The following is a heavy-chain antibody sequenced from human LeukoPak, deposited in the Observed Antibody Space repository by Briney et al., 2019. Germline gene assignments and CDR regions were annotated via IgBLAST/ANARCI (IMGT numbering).Heavy chain of an antibody. J-gene: IGHJ4*02. CDR1: GFTFSSYS. D-gene: IGHD4-23*01. V-gene: IGHV3-48*01. Sequence: GGSLRLSCAASGFTFSSYSMNWVRQAPGKGLEGVSYISSSSSTIYYADSVKGRFTISRDNAKNSLYLQMNSLRAEDTAVYYCARNGGNSDTVYWGQGTLVTVSS. CDR3: ARNGGNSDTVY. CDR2: ISSSSSTI.